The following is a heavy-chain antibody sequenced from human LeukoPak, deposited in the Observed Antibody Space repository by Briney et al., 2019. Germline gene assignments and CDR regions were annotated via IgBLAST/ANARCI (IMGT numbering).Heavy chain of an antibody. CDR3: ARDRGSYGYGASDY. D-gene: IGHD5-18*01. CDR2: IWSDVSNK. CDR1: GFTLSNAW. J-gene: IGHJ4*02. V-gene: IGHV3-33*08. Sequence: GGSLRLSCTASGFTLSNAWMSWVRQAPGKGLEWVAVIWSDVSNKYYVDSVKGRFTISRDNSKNTLYLQMNSLRAEDTALYYCARDRGSYGYGASDYWGQGTLVTVSS.